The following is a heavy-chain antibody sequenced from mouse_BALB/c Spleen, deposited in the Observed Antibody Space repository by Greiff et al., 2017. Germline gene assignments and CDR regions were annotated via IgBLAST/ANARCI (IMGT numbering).Heavy chain of an antibody. CDR2: IYPSDSYT. Sequence: QVQLQQPGAELVRPGASVKLSCKASGYTFTSYWINWVKQRPGQGLEWIGNIYPSDSYTNYNQKFKDKATLTVDKSSSTAYMQLSSPTSEDSAVYYCTRSGITTRYYFDYWGQGTTLTVSS. CDR3: TRSGITTRYYFDY. D-gene: IGHD2-4*01. J-gene: IGHJ2*01. V-gene: IGHV1-69*02. CDR1: GYTFTSYW.